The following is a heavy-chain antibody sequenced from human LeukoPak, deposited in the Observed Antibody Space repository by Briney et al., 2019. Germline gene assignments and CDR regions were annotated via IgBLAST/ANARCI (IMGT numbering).Heavy chain of an antibody. CDR3: AKRGVVIRVILVGFHKQAYYFDS. D-gene: IGHD3-22*01. Sequence: PGGPLRLSCAVSGITLSNYGMSWVRQAPGKGLEWVAGISDSGGATNYADSVKGRFTISRDNRKNTLYLQMNSLRAEDTAVYFCAKRGVVIRVILVGFHKQAYYFDSWGQGALVTVSS. J-gene: IGHJ4*02. V-gene: IGHV3-23*01. CDR2: ISDSGGAT. CDR1: GITLSNYG.